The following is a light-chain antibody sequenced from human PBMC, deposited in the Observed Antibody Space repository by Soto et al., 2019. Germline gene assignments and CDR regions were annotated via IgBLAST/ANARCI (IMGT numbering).Light chain of an antibody. J-gene: IGKJ1*01. CDR1: QSISGS. V-gene: IGKV1-5*03. Sequence: DIQMTQSPSTLSASVGDRVTITCRASQSISGSLAWYLQKPGKAPKLLIYEASNLKSGVPSRFSGSGSGTEYTLTISSLQPDDSASYYCQQYNGYWTFGQGTRVEIK. CDR2: EAS. CDR3: QQYNGYWT.